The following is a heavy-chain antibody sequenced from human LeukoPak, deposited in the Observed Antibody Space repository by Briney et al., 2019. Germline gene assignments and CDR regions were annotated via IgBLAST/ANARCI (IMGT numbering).Heavy chain of an antibody. CDR3: ARTGYYDSSGYSDVDY. CDR2: ISWNSGSI. CDR1: GFTFDDYA. D-gene: IGHD3-22*01. Sequence: GGSLRLSCAASGFTFDDYAMHWVRQAPGKGLEWVSGISWNSGSIGYADSVKGRFTISRDNAKNSLYLQMNSLRAEDTAVYYCARTGYYDSSGYSDVDYWGQGTLVTVSS. V-gene: IGHV3-9*01. J-gene: IGHJ4*02.